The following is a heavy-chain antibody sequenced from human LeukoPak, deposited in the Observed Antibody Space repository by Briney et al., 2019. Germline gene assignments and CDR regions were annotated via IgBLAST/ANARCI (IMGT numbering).Heavy chain of an antibody. CDR3: ARHTGSFRWFDP. V-gene: IGHV4-34*01. CDR1: GGSFSAYY. J-gene: IGHJ5*02. CDR2: INHSGST. Sequence: SETLSLTCAVYGGSFSAYYRSWIRQPPGKGLEWIGEINHSGSTNYNPSLKSRVTISVDTSKNQFSLKLSSVTAADTAVYYCARHTGSFRWFDPWGQGTLVTVSS. D-gene: IGHD2-15*01.